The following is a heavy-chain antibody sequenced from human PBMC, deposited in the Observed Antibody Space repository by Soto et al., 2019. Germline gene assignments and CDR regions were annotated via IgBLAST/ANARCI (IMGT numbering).Heavy chain of an antibody. CDR1: GFTFSNYG. CDR3: AKENDILTGSEFRYGMDV. Sequence: PGGSLRLSCAASGFTFSNYGMHWVRQAPGKGLEWVAVISYDGTNKYYADSVKGRFTISRDNSKHTLYLQWNSLRADDTAVYYCAKENDILTGSEFRYGMDVWGQGTTVTVSS. CDR2: ISYDGTNK. D-gene: IGHD3-9*01. V-gene: IGHV3-30*18. J-gene: IGHJ6*02.